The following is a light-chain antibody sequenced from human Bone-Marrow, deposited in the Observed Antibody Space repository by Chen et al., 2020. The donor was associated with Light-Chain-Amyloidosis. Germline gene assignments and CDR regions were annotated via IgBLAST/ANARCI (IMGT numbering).Light chain of an antibody. CDR3: QVWDRSSDRPV. CDR2: ADR. Sequence: SYVLTQPCSVSVAPGQTATIACGGHNIGSTSVHWYQQTPGQAPLLVVYADRDRPSGIPERLSGSNSGNTATLTISRVEAGDEADYYCQVWDRSSDRPVFGGGTKLTVL. V-gene: IGLV3-21*02. J-gene: IGLJ3*02. CDR1: NIGSTS.